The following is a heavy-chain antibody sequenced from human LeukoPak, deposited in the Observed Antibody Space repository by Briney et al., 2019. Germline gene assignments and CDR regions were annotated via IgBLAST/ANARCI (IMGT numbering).Heavy chain of an antibody. V-gene: IGHV3-9*01. Sequence: PVRSLRLSCAASGFTFDNYAMHWVRQPPGKGLEWVSGIVWNTAATAYADSMRGRFTISRDNAKNSLYLQMNSLRVEDTAFYFCAIRKLETYYFDYWGQGTLVTVSS. CDR1: GFTFDNYA. J-gene: IGHJ4*02. CDR2: IVWNTAAT. CDR3: AIRKLETYYFDY.